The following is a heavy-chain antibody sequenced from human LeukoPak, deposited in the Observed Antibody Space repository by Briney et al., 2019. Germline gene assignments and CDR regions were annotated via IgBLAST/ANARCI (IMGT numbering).Heavy chain of an antibody. J-gene: IGHJ4*02. Sequence: GGCLRLSCAASGFTFSSYWMSWVRQAPGKGLEWVANIKQDGSEKYYVDSVKGRFTISRDNAKNSLYLQMNSLRAEDTAVYYCAKAEWFGELSHPFDYWGQGTLVTVSS. CDR3: AKAEWFGELSHPFDY. CDR1: GFTFSSYW. D-gene: IGHD3-10*01. V-gene: IGHV3-7*03. CDR2: IKQDGSEK.